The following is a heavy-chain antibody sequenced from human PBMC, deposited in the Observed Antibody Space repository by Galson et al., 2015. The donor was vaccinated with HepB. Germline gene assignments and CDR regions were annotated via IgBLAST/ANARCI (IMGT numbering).Heavy chain of an antibody. J-gene: IGHJ6*03. Sequence: QSGAEVKKPGESLKISCKGSGYSFTSYWIGWVRQMPGKGLEWMGIIYPGDSDTRYSPSFQGQVTIAADKSISTAYLQWSSLKASDTAMYYFSRHTGGDFVYYYYMDVLGKGTTVTVSS. CDR3: SRHTGGDFVYYYYMDV. V-gene: IGHV5-51*01. CDR2: IYPGDSDT. CDR1: GYSFTSYW. D-gene: IGHD3-10*01.